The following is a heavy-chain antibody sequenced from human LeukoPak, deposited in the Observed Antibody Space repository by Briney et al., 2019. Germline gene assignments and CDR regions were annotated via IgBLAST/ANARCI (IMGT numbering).Heavy chain of an antibody. D-gene: IGHD6-13*01. V-gene: IGHV3-7*03. Sequence: GGSLRLSCAASGFTFRNYWMTGVRQAPEKGLEWVANIKQDGSEKYYVDSVKGRFTISRDNAKNSLYLEMNSLRAEDTAVYYSARDQLGPGDVWGQGTTVTVSS. J-gene: IGHJ6*02. CDR3: ARDQLGPGDV. CDR1: GFTFRNYW. CDR2: IKQDGSEK.